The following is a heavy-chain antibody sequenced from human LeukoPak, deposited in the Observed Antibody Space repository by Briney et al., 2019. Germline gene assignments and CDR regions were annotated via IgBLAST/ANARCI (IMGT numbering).Heavy chain of an antibody. J-gene: IGHJ5*02. CDR1: GLTFRSSA. V-gene: IGHV3-23*01. CDR2: ISGSGGST. CDR3: AKEVVGATNWFDP. D-gene: IGHD1-26*01. Sequence: GASLRLSCAASGLTFRSSAMSWVRQAPGKGLEWVSRISGSGGSTYFADSVKGRFTISRDNSKNTLYLQMNSLRGEGTAIYYCAKEVVGATNWFDPWGQGTLGTVSS.